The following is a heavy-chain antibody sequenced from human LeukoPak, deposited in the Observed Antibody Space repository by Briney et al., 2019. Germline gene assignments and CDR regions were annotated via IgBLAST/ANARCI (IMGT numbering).Heavy chain of an antibody. Sequence: GGSLRLSCAASRFTFSSYSMNWVRQAPGKGLEWVSTISSSSRYIYFADSLKGRFTVSRDNVKNSLYLHMNSLRAEDTAVYYCARDLSVNYNYLAYWGQGTLVTVSS. CDR3: ARDLSVNYNYLAY. J-gene: IGHJ4*02. CDR2: ISSSSRYI. V-gene: IGHV3-21*01. CDR1: RFTFSSYS. D-gene: IGHD5-24*01.